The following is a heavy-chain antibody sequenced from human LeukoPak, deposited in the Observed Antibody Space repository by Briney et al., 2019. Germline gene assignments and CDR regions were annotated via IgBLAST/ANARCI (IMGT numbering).Heavy chain of an antibody. D-gene: IGHD6-19*01. V-gene: IGHV7-4-1*02. Sequence: ASVKVSCKASGYTFTNYGISWVRQAPGQGLEWMGWINTNTGNPTYAQGFTGRFVFSLDTSVSTAYLQISSLKAEDTAVYYCARAYGPGGWYRPGYPHWGQGTLVTVSS. CDR1: GYTFTNYG. CDR3: ARAYGPGGWYRPGYPH. J-gene: IGHJ4*02. CDR2: INTNTGNP.